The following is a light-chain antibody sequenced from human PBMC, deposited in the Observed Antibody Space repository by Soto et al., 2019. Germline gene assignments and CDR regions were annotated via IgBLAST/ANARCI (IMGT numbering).Light chain of an antibody. CDR1: SRDVGGYDY. CDR2: EVT. Sequence: QSALTPPASVSGSPGQSITVSCTGPSRDVGGYDYVSWHQQHPGKAPKLMLFEVTNRPSGVSNRFSGSKSGNTASLTISGLRAEDEADYYCSSFRSTSTLPYVFGTGTKLTVL. CDR3: SSFRSTSTLPYV. J-gene: IGLJ1*01. V-gene: IGLV2-14*01.